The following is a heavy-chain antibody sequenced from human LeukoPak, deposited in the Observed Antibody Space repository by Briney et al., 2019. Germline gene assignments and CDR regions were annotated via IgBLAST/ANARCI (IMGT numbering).Heavy chain of an antibody. Sequence: GGSLRLSCASPGFTFSRYWMSWVRQAPGKGLEWVANIKQDGSEKYYVDSVKGRFTIPRDNAKNSLYLQMNGLRADDTATYYCARGATDTTRWFDPWGQGTLVTVSS. CDR3: ARGATDTTRWFDP. D-gene: IGHD1-7*01. CDR2: IKQDGSEK. V-gene: IGHV3-7*01. CDR1: GFTFSRYW. J-gene: IGHJ5*02.